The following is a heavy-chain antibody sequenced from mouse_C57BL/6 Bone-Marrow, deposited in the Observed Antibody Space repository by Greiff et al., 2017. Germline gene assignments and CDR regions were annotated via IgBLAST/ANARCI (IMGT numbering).Heavy chain of an antibody. CDR2: ISSGGDYI. CDR1: GFTFSSYA. Sequence: EVKLVESGDGLVKPGGSLKLSCAASGFTFSSYAMSWVRQTPEKRLEWVAYISSGGDYIYYTDTVKGRFTISRDNARNTLYLQMSSLKSEDTAMYYCTRQLVQYYFDYWGQGTTLTVSS. D-gene: IGHD4-1*02. V-gene: IGHV5-9-1*02. CDR3: TRQLVQYYFDY. J-gene: IGHJ2*01.